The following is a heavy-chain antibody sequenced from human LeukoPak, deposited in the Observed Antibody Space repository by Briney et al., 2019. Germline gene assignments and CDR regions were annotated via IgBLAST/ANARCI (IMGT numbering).Heavy chain of an antibody. Sequence: KPSETLSLTCTVSGGSISSYYWSWIRQPPGKGLEWIGYIYYSGSTNYNPSLKSRVTISVDTSKNQFSLKLSSVTAADTAVYYCARVPGGGSGSYYYYYYMDVWGKGTTVTISS. CDR1: GGSISSYY. CDR3: ARVPGGGSGSYYYYYYMDV. V-gene: IGHV4-59*01. J-gene: IGHJ6*03. CDR2: IYYSGST. D-gene: IGHD3-10*01.